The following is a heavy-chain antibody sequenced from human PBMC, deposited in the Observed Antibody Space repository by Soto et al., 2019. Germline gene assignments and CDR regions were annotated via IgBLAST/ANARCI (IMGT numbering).Heavy chain of an antibody. CDR1: GGTFSSYA. J-gene: IGHJ5*02. V-gene: IGHV1-69*01. CDR3: ARXNVEMATIRFRVDWFDP. CDR2: IIPIFGTA. D-gene: IGHD5-12*01. Sequence: VKVSCKASGGTFSSYAISWVRQAPGQGLEWMGGIIPIFGTANYAQKFQGRVTITADESTSTAYMELSSLRSEDTAVYYCARXNVEMATIRFRVDWFDPWGQGTLVTVSS.